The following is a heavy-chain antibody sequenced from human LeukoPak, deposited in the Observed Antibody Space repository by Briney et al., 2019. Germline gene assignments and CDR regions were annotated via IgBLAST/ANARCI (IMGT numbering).Heavy chain of an antibody. V-gene: IGHV3-72*01. CDR1: GFTFSVHY. CDR3: ARDLRGWGAAFDV. Sequence: PGGSLRLSCAASGFTFSVHYMAWVRQAPGKGLEWLGRIRTKTSDYTAEYAAAVKGRFTISRDDSKNSLYLQINSLDTEDTAVYYCARDLRGWGAAFDVWGQGTKVTVSS. CDR2: IRTKTSDYTA. J-gene: IGHJ3*01. D-gene: IGHD6-19*01.